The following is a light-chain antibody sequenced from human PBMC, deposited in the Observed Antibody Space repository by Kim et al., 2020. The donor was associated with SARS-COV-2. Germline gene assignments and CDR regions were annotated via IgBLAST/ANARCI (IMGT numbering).Light chain of an antibody. V-gene: IGLV3-1*01. Sequence: SYELTQPPSVSVSPGQTASITCSGNKLGDKYGCWYQQKPGQSPVLVIYHDSKRPSGIPERFSGSNSGNTATLTISGTQAMDEADYYCQAWDSSTEVFGGGTQLTVL. CDR3: QAWDSSTEV. CDR1: KLGDKY. CDR2: HDS. J-gene: IGLJ2*01.